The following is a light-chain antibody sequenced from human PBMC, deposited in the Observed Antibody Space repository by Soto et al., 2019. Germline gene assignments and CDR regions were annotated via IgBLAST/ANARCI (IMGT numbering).Light chain of an antibody. CDR3: QQYNSYPLT. J-gene: IGKJ4*01. Sequence: DIQMTQSPSTLSASVGDRVSITCRASQSISSWLAWYQQTPGKAPKLLISKASNLESGVPTRFSGSGSGTEFTLTISSLQPDDFATYYCQQYNSYPLTFGGGTQVEIK. CDR1: QSISSW. V-gene: IGKV1-5*03. CDR2: KAS.